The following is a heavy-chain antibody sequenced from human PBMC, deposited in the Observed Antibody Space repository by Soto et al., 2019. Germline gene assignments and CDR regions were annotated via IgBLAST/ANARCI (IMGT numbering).Heavy chain of an antibody. CDR1: GFSLNTSGKS. Sequence: APELVNATQTLTLTCTFSGFSLNTSGKSVSWIRQPPGKALEWLARIDWDDDKYYSTSLKTRLTISKDTSKNQVVLTMTNMDPVDTATYYCARISGQQLVRRNYDYYYMDVRGKGTTVTVSS. V-gene: IGHV2-70*11. CDR3: ARISGQQLVRRNYDYYYMDV. CDR2: IDWDDDK. D-gene: IGHD6-13*01. J-gene: IGHJ6*03.